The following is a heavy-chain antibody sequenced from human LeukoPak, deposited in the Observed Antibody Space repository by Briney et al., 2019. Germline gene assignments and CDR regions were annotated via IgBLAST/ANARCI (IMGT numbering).Heavy chain of an antibody. CDR2: ISTTGSA. CDR1: GGSISADY. J-gene: IGHJ5*02. D-gene: IGHD3-3*01. V-gene: IGHV4-4*07. Sequence: SETLSLPCSVSGGSISADYWSWIRHSAGKGLEWIGRISTTGSASYNPSLKSRLTMSVDMSKNQFSLTLTSVTAADTAVYYCARSSAITIFGVINWFDPWGRGTLVTVSS. CDR3: ARSSAITIFGVINWFDP.